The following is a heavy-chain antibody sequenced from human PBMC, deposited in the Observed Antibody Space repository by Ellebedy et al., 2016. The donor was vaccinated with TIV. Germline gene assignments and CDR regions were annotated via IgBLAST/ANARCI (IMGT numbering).Heavy chain of an antibody. V-gene: IGHV3-48*02. Sequence: GESLKISXAASGFTFSSYSMNWVRQAPGKGLEWVSYISSSSCTIYYADSVKGRFTISRDNAKNSLYLQMNSLRDEDTAVYYCARRSSGYCVGVKCTTDFDYWGQGTLVTVSS. CDR1: GFTFSSYS. J-gene: IGHJ4*02. CDR2: ISSSSCTI. D-gene: IGHD2-2*03. CDR3: ARRSSGYCVGVKCTTDFDY.